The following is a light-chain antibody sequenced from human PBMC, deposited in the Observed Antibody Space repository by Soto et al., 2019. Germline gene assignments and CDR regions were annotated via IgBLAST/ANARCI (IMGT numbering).Light chain of an antibody. J-gene: IGKJ3*01. CDR1: QSVSSY. V-gene: IGKV3-11*01. Sequence: EIVLTQSPATLSLSPGERATLSCRASQSVSSYLAWYQQKPGQAPRLLIYDASNRATGIPARFIGSGSGTDFTLTISSLELEDFAVYYCQQRSNWPPVFTFGPGTKVDIK. CDR2: DAS. CDR3: QQRSNWPPVFT.